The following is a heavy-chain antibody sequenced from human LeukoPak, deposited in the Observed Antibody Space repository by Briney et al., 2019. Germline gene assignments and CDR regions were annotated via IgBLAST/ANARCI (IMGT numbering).Heavy chain of an antibody. CDR3: ARDVELLLSRNYYYYYGMDV. Sequence: ASVKVSCKASGYTFTSYGISWVRQAPGQGLEWMGWISAYNGNTDYAQKLQGRVTMTTDTSTSTAYMELRSLRSDDTAVYYCARDVELLLSRNYYYYYGMDVWGQGTTVTVSS. CDR2: ISAYNGNT. V-gene: IGHV1-18*01. J-gene: IGHJ6*02. D-gene: IGHD1-26*01. CDR1: GYTFTSYG.